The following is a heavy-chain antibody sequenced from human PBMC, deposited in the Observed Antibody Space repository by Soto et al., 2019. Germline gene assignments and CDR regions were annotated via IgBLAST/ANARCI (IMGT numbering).Heavy chain of an antibody. CDR3: ARAITCSSTSCYIGPFYYYYGMDV. CDR2: ISSSSSTI. D-gene: IGHD2-2*02. V-gene: IGHV3-48*01. J-gene: IGHJ6*02. CDR1: GFTFSSYS. Sequence: GGSLRLSCAASGFTFSSYSMNWVRQAPGKGLEWVSYISSSSSTIYYADSVKGRFTISRDNAKNSLYLQMNSLRAEDTAVYYCARAITCSSTSCYIGPFYYYYGMDVWGQGTTVTVSS.